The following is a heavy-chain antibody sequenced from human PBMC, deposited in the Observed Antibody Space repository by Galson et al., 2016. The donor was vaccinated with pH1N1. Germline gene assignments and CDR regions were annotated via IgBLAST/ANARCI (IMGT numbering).Heavy chain of an antibody. CDR2: FYYTGST. V-gene: IGHV4-59*01. CDR1: GASITYSF. CDR3: ASGGGYQSIDY. J-gene: IGHJ4*02. D-gene: IGHD5-24*01. Sequence: SKTLSLTCSVSGASITYSFWSWVRQPPGGGLQWIGYFYYTGSTSSNPSLKSRVTISINTSKNQVSLKLTSVTAADTAIYYCASGGGYQSIDYWGQGTLVTVSS.